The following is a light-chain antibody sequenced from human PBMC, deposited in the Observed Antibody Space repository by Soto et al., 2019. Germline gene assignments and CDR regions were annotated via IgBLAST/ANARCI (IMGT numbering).Light chain of an antibody. Sequence: DDQITQCPSTRSACVGARVNITCRASQGINNRLAWYQQKPGKPPKLLIYAASTLQSRVPSRFSGSGSGTDFTLTISSLQPEDFATYYCQQLNSYPLTFGGGTKVDIK. J-gene: IGKJ4*01. CDR3: QQLNSYPLT. CDR2: AAS. V-gene: IGKV1-12*01. CDR1: QGINNR.